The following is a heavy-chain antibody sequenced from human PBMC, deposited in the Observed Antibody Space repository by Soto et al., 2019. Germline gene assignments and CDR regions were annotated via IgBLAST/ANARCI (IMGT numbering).Heavy chain of an antibody. V-gene: IGHV3-23*01. CDR2: ISGSGGST. CDR1: GFTFSSYA. Sequence: GGSLRLSCAASGFTFSSYAMSWVRQAPGKGLEWVSAISGSGGSTYYADSVKGRFTISRDNSKNTLYLQMNSLRAEDTAVYYCAKDVSPLRITMVRGASYYYYYYMDVWGKGTTVTVS. CDR3: AKDVSPLRITMVRGASYYYYYYMDV. J-gene: IGHJ6*03. D-gene: IGHD3-10*01.